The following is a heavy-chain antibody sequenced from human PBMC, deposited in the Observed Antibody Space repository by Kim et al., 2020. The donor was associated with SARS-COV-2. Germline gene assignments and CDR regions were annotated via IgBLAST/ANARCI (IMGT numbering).Heavy chain of an antibody. D-gene: IGHD6-19*01. CDR3: AKDRRGAVAGTTDAFDI. J-gene: IGHJ3*02. Sequence: GGSLRLSCAASGFTFSSYGMHWVRQAPGKGLEWVAVISYDGSNKYYADSVKGRFTISRDNSKNTLYLQMNSLRAEDTAVYYCAKDRRGAVAGTTDAFDIWGQGTMVTVSS. V-gene: IGHV3-30*18. CDR1: GFTFSSYG. CDR2: ISYDGSNK.